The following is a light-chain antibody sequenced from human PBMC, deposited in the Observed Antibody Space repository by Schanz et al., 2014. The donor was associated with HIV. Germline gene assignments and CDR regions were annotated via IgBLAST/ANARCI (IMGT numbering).Light chain of an antibody. J-gene: IGKJ1*01. CDR3: QQTYSLPVT. CDR1: QTVSNN. V-gene: IGKV3-15*01. CDR2: GAS. Sequence: EIVMTQSPGTLSVSPGERATLSCRASQTVSNNLAWYQQKPGQAPRLLIYGASTRVTGIPARFSGSGSGTEFTLTISSLQSEDFATYYCQQTYSLPVTFGQGTKVEIK.